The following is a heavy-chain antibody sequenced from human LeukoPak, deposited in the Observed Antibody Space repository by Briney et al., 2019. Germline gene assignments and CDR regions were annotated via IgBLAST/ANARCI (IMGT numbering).Heavy chain of an antibody. Sequence: SETLSLTCAVYGGSFSGYYWSWIRQPPGKGLEWIGEINHSGSTNYNPSLKSRVTISIDTSKNQFSLKLSSVTAADTAVYYCARGDGKPIVATPHLSTTPTVHYFDYWGQGTLVTVSS. CDR3: ARGDGKPIVATPHLSTTPTVHYFDY. J-gene: IGHJ4*02. D-gene: IGHD5-12*01. CDR2: INHSGST. CDR1: GGSFSGYY. V-gene: IGHV4-34*01.